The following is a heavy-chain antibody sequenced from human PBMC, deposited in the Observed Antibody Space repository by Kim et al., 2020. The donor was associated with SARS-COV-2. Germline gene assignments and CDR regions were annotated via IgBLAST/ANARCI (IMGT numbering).Heavy chain of an antibody. D-gene: IGHD2-15*01. CDR3: ARGRVFGYCSGGSCYRGFDP. CDR2: INHSGST. V-gene: IGHV4-34*01. CDR1: GGSFSGYY. J-gene: IGHJ5*02. Sequence: SETLSLTCAVYGGSFSGYYWSWIRQPPGKGLEWIGEINHSGSTNYNPSLKSRVTISVDTSKNQFSLKLSSVTAADTAVYYCARGRVFGYCSGGSCYRGFDPWGQGTLVTVSS.